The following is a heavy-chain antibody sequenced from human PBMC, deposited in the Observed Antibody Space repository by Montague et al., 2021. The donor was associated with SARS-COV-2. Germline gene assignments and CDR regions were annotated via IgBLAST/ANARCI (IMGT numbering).Heavy chain of an antibody. J-gene: IGHJ6*02. CDR1: GYTFTSYD. CDR2: MNPNSGNT. V-gene: IGHV1-8*02. D-gene: IGHD3-9*01. CDR3: ARAISRRYFDWLLSYYYGMDV. Sequence: SVKVSCTASGYTFTSYDINWVRQATGQGLEWMGWMNPNSGNTGYAQKFQGRVTMTRNTSISTAYMELSSLRSEDTAVYYCARAISRRYFDWLLSYYYGMDVWGQGTTVTVSS.